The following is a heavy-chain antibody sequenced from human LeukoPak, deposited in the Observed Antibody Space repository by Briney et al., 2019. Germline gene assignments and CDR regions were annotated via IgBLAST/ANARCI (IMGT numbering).Heavy chain of an antibody. CDR2: INAGNGNT. Sequence: ASVKVSCKASGYTFTSYAMHWVRQAPGQRLEWMGWINAGNGNTKYSQKFQGRVTITRDTSASTAYMELSSLRSEDTAVYYCARDAKYYDSSGYFVFPRPFGYWGQGTLVTVSS. D-gene: IGHD3-22*01. CDR1: GYTFTSYA. J-gene: IGHJ4*02. V-gene: IGHV1-3*01. CDR3: ARDAKYYDSSGYFVFPRPFGY.